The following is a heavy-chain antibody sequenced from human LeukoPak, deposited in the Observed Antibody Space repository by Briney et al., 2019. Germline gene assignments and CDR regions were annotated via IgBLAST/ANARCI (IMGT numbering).Heavy chain of an antibody. CDR1: GGSFSGYY. Sequence: SETLSLTCAVYGGSFSGYYWSWIRQPPGKGLEWIGYIYYSGSTNYNPSLKSRVTISVDTSKNQFSLKLSSVTAADTAVYYCARDGYNSGYYYYMDVWGKGTTVTISS. D-gene: IGHD5-24*01. CDR2: IYYSGST. J-gene: IGHJ6*03. V-gene: IGHV4-59*01. CDR3: ARDGYNSGYYYYMDV.